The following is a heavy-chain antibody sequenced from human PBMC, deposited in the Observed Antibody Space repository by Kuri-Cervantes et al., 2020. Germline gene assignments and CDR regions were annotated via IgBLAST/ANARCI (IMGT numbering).Heavy chain of an antibody. J-gene: IGHJ4*02. CDR3: ARDNLNFGFDY. CDR2: INYSGST. D-gene: IGHD3-10*01. Sequence: SETLSLTCTVSGGSISSYYWSWIRQPPGKGLEWIGYINYSGSTNYNPSLKSRVTISVDTSKNQFSLKLSSVTAADTAVYYCARDNLNFGFDYWGQGTLVTVSS. V-gene: IGHV4-59*01. CDR1: GGSISSYY.